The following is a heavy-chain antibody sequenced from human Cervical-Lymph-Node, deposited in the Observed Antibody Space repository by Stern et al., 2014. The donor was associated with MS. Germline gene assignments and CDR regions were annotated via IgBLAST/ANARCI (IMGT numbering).Heavy chain of an antibody. D-gene: IGHD5-18*01. J-gene: IGHJ2*01. CDR1: GYNFLTYW. Sequence: EVQLVQSGAEVKKPGKPLKISCKGSGYNFLTYWIGWVRQMRGQGLEWMGAIYPDDSETRYSPSFQGQVTISADWSIDTAYLQWSSLKPSDSAIYYCARHTAGDWYFDLWGRGTLVTVSS. V-gene: IGHV5-51*01. CDR2: IYPDDSET. CDR3: ARHTAGDWYFDL.